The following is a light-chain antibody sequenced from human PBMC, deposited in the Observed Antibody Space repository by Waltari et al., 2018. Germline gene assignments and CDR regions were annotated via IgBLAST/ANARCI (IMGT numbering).Light chain of an antibody. CDR3: QQYDISPLT. J-gene: IGKJ4*01. CDR1: QSVGRS. CDR2: DAS. V-gene: IGKV3-20*01. Sequence: EIVLTQSPGTLSLSPGERATLACRASQSVGRSLAWYQQKPGQAPRLLIYDASRRATGIPDRFSGSGSGTDFSLTISRLEPEDFAVYYCQQYDISPLTFGGGTKVETK.